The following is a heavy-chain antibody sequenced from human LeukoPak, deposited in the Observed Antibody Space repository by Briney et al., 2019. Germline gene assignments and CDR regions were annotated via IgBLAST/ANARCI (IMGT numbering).Heavy chain of an antibody. CDR3: ARGTHIVVVVDYGMDV. Sequence: GGSLRLSCAASGFTFSSYAMHWVRQAPGKGLEWVAVISYDGSNKYYADSVKGRFTISRDNSKNTLYPQMNSLRAEDTAVYYCARGTHIVVVVDYGMDVWGQGTTVTVSS. V-gene: IGHV3-30-3*01. CDR2: ISYDGSNK. J-gene: IGHJ6*02. D-gene: IGHD2-15*01. CDR1: GFTFSSYA.